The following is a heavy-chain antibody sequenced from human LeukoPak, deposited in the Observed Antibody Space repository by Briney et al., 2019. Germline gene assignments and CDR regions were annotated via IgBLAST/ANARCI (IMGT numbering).Heavy chain of an antibody. CDR3: ANSIAARGVDY. Sequence: ASVKVSCKASGYTFTSYDINWVRQAPGQGLEWMGWINPNSGGTNYAQKFQGRVTMTRDTSISTAYMELSRLRSDDTAVYYCANSIAARGVDYWGQGTLVTVSS. CDR1: GYTFTSYD. D-gene: IGHD6-6*01. CDR2: INPNSGGT. V-gene: IGHV1-2*02. J-gene: IGHJ4*02.